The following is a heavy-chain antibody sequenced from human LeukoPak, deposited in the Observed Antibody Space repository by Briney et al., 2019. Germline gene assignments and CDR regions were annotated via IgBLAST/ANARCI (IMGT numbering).Heavy chain of an antibody. CDR2: IKQDGSEK. V-gene: IGHV3-7*01. CDR3: ARGRADYYYYYMDV. CDR1: GFTFSSYW. Sequence: GGSLRLPCAASGFTFSSYWMSWVRQAPGKGLEWVANIKQDGSEKYYVDSVKGRFTISRDNAKNSLYLQMNSLRAEDTAVYYCARGRADYYYYYMDVWGKGTTVTVSS. J-gene: IGHJ6*03.